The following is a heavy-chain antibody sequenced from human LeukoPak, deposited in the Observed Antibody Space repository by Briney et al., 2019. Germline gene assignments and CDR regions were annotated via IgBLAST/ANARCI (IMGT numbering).Heavy chain of an antibody. CDR3: AKVVPDQLPGDY. J-gene: IGHJ4*02. Sequence: GSLRLSCAASGFTFSNYAMSWVRQALGKGLEWVSAIGGSGDSAYYADSVKGRFTISRDNSKNTLYLQMNSLRAEDTAIYYCAKVVPDQLPGDYWGQGTLVTVSS. D-gene: IGHD2-2*01. CDR2: IGGSGDSA. CDR1: GFTFSNYA. V-gene: IGHV3-23*01.